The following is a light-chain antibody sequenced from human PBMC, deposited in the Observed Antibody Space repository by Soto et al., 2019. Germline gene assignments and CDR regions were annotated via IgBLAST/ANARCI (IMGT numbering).Light chain of an antibody. CDR3: QQYAASRRT. V-gene: IGKV3-20*01. CDR2: GAS. CDR1: QSVNDNY. Sequence: EIVLTQSPGTLSLSPRERATLSCRASQSVNDNYLAWYQHKPGQAPRLLIYGASSRAPGIPDRFSGSGSGTDFTLTISRLEPEDFAIYYCQQYAASRRTFGQGTQVEVK. J-gene: IGKJ1*01.